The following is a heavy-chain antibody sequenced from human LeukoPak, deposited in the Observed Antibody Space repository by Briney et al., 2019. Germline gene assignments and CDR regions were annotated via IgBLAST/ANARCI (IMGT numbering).Heavy chain of an antibody. Sequence: PGGSLRLSYAASGFTFRTYAMNWVRQAPGKGLEWVSAISSSSDSTLYADSVKGRFTISRDNSRNILYLQMNSLRAEDTAIYHCARWIYYFDSWGQGTLVTVSS. V-gene: IGHV3-23*01. CDR3: ARWIYYFDS. CDR1: GFTFRTYA. D-gene: IGHD5-12*01. J-gene: IGHJ4*02. CDR2: ISSSSDST.